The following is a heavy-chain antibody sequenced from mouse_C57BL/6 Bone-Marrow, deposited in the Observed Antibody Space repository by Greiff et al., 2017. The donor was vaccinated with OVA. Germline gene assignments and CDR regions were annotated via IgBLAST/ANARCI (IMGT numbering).Heavy chain of an antibody. Sequence: EVHLVESGGGLVQPGGSLKLSCAASGFTFSDYYMYWVRQTPEKRLEWVAYISNGGGSTYYPDTVKGRFTISRDNAKNTLYLQMSRLKSEDTAMYYCARRSYYYGMGFAYWGQGTLVTVSA. CDR2: ISNGGGST. J-gene: IGHJ3*01. D-gene: IGHD1-1*01. CDR1: GFTFSDYY. CDR3: ARRSYYYGMGFAY. V-gene: IGHV5-12*01.